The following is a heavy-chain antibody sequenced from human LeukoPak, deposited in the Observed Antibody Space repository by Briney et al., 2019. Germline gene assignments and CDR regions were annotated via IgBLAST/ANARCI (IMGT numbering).Heavy chain of an antibody. V-gene: IGHV4-34*01. CDR3: ARRAPGAAAGN. D-gene: IGHD6-13*01. CDR2: INHSGST. CDR1: GGSFSAYY. Sequence: SETLSLTCAIYGGSFSAYYWSWIRQPPGKGLEWIEEINHSGSTNYNPSLKSRVTISVDTSKNQFSLKLSSVTAADTAVYYCARRAPGAAAGNWGQGTLVTVSS. J-gene: IGHJ4*02.